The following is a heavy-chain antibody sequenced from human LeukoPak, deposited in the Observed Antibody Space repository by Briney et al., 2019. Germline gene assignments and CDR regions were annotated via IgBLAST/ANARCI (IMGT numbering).Heavy chain of an antibody. Sequence: SETLSLTCTVSGGSSSSYYWRWVRQPSGEGLEWIGHIYTRGSTNYNPPLKSRANTSAATSKNQFSRKLSYVTAADKAVYYCARDYDGDYFDYWGQGTLVTVSS. V-gene: IGHV4-4*07. J-gene: IGHJ4*02. CDR2: IYTRGST. D-gene: IGHD3-3*01. CDR1: GGSSSSYY. CDR3: ARDYDGDYFDY.